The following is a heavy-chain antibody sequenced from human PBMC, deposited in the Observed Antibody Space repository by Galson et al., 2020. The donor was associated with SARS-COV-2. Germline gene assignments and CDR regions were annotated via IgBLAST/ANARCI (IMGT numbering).Heavy chain of an antibody. J-gene: IGHJ4*02. Sequence: GGSLRLSCAASGFTFSSYSMNWVRQAPGKGREWVSYISSSSSTIYYADSVKGRFTISRDNAKNSLYLQMNSLRAEDTAVYYCARDPVTTVTPSFDYWGQGTLVTVSS. D-gene: IGHD4-17*01. CDR1: GFTFSSYS. V-gene: IGHV3-48*01. CDR3: ARDPVTTVTPSFDY. CDR2: ISSSSSTI.